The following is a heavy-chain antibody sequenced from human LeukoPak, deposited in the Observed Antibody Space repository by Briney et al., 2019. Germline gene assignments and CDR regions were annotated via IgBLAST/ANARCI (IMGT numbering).Heavy chain of an antibody. J-gene: IGHJ4*02. CDR3: ARGSVVVPAAKYDY. Sequence: ASVKDSCKASGYTFTRYGISWVRQAPGQGLEWMGWISAYNGNTNYAQKLQGRVTMTTDTSTSTAYMELRSLRSDDTAVYYCARGSVVVPAAKYDYWGQGTLVTVSS. CDR2: ISAYNGNT. CDR1: GYTFTRYG. V-gene: IGHV1-18*01. D-gene: IGHD2-2*01.